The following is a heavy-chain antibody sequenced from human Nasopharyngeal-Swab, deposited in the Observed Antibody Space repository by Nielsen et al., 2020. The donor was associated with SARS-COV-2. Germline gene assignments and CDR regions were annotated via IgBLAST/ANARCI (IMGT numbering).Heavy chain of an antibody. D-gene: IGHD6-6*01. CDR2: IWYDGSNK. V-gene: IGHV3-33*01. CDR3: ARSIAARPYYYYGMDV. CDR1: GFTFSSYG. J-gene: IGHJ6*02. Sequence: LKISCAASGFTFSSYGMHWVRQAPGKGLEWVAVIWYDGSNKYYADSVKGRFTISRDNSKNTLYLQMNSLRAEDTAVYYCARSIAARPYYYYGMDVWGQGTTVTVSS.